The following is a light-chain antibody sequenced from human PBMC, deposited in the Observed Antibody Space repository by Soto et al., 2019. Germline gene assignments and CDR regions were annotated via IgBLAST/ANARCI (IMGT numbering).Light chain of an antibody. CDR2: GAS. Sequence: ESVLTQSPGTLSLSPGERATLSCCASQYVSSSPLAWYQQNPGQAPRPLISGASSRASGIHNRFSSRCAGKFFPPTIRREQDDDVAEYCRQQDSTSPYTFGPGTKVDIK. CDR3: QQDSTSPYT. V-gene: IGKV3-20*01. CDR1: QYVSSSP. J-gene: IGKJ3*01.